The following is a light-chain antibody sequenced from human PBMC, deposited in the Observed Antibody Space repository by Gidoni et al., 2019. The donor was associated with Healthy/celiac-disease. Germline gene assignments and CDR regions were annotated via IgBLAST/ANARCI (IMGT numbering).Light chain of an antibody. CDR2: DAS. CDR3: QQRSNWPPWT. Sequence: EIVLTQSPPTLSLSPGERATLSCRASQSVSSYLAWYQQKPGQAPRLLIYDASNRATGIPARFSGSGSGTDFTLTISSLEPEDFAVYYCQQRSNWPPWTFGQXTKVEIK. V-gene: IGKV3-11*01. J-gene: IGKJ1*01. CDR1: QSVSSY.